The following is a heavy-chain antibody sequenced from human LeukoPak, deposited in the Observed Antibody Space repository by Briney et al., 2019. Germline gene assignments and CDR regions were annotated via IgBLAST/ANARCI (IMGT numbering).Heavy chain of an antibody. CDR3: ARAPGYCSGGSCFHMDV. CDR2: ISSSDSSI. J-gene: IGHJ6*03. D-gene: IGHD2-15*01. Sequence: GGSLRLSCAASGFTFSSYSMNWVRQAPGKGLEWVSYISSSDSSIYYAGSVKGRFTISRDNAKNSLYLQMNGLRAEDTAVYYCARAPGYCSGGSCFHMDVWGKGTTVTVSS. CDR1: GFTFSSYS. V-gene: IGHV3-48*04.